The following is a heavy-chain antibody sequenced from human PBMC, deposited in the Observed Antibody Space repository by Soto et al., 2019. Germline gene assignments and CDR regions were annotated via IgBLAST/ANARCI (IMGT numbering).Heavy chain of an antibody. D-gene: IGHD1-7*01. CDR2: IYHSGST. Sequence: SETLSLTCAVSGYSISSGYYWGLSRQPAGKGLEWIGSIYHSGSTYYNPSLKSRVTISVDTSKNQFSLKLSSVTAADTAVYYCAHEELRYFDYWGQGTLVTVSS. CDR3: AHEELRYFDY. V-gene: IGHV4-38-2*01. J-gene: IGHJ4*02. CDR1: GYSISSGYY.